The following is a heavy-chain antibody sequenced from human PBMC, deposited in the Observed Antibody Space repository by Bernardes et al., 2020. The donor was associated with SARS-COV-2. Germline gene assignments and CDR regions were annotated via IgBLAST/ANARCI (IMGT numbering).Heavy chain of an antibody. CDR2: IYYSGST. Sequence: SETLSLTCTVSGGSISSYYWSWIRQPPGKGLEWIGYIYYSGSTNYNPSLKSRVTISVDTSKNQFSLKLSSVTAADTAVYYCARAAPLKYSSSWYHFDYWGQGTLVTVSS. CDR3: ARAAPLKYSSSWYHFDY. D-gene: IGHD6-13*01. J-gene: IGHJ4*02. V-gene: IGHV4-59*01. CDR1: GGSISSYY.